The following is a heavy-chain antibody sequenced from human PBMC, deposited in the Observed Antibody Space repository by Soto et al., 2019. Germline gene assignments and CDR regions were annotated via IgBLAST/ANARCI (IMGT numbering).Heavy chain of an antibody. CDR3: ASPVKLRWPHY. D-gene: IGHD4-17*01. V-gene: IGHV3-74*01. CDR2: INSDGSST. CDR1: GFTFSSYW. Sequence: SGGSLRLSCAASGFTFSSYWMHWVRQAPGKGLVWVSRINSDGSSTSYADSVKGRFTISRDNAKNTLYLQMNSLRAEDTAVYYCASPVKLRWPHYWGQGTLVTVSS. J-gene: IGHJ4*02.